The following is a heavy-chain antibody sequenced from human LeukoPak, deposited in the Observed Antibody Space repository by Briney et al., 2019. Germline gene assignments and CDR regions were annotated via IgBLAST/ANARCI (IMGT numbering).Heavy chain of an antibody. J-gene: IGHJ4*02. Sequence: GGSLRLSCAASGFTFSSYSMNWVRQAPGKGLEWVSSISSSSSYIYYADSVKGRFTISRDNAKNSLYLQMNSLRAEDTAVYYCARYGYSSGWYAFDYRGQGTLVTVSS. CDR1: GFTFSSYS. CDR3: ARYGYSSGWYAFDY. CDR2: ISSSSSYI. D-gene: IGHD6-19*01. V-gene: IGHV3-21*01.